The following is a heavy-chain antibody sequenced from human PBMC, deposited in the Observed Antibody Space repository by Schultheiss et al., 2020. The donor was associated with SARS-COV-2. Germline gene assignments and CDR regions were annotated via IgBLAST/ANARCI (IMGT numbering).Heavy chain of an antibody. V-gene: IGHV3-7*01. CDR3: ARDPDGYLVYHHGMDV. Sequence: GESLKISCAASGFTFSSYWMSWVRQAPGKGLEWVANIKQDGSEKYYVDSVKGRFTISRDNAKNSLYLQMNSLRAEDTAVYYCARDPDGYLVYHHGMDVWGQGTTVTVSS. CDR2: IKQDGSEK. D-gene: IGHD5-24*01. CDR1: GFTFSSYW. J-gene: IGHJ6*02.